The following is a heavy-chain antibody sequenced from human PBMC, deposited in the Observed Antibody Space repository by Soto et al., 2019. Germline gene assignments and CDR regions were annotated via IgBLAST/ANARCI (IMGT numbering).Heavy chain of an antibody. CDR3: AQHEGYCRGGACYFGYYFDY. Sequence: GGSLRLSCAASGFTFTSYAMSWVRQAPGKGLEWVSGISGSGGTTYYADSVKGRFTISRDNSKDTLYLQMNSLRAEDTAVYYCAQHEGYCRGGACYFGYYFDYWGQGTLVTVSS. CDR1: GFTFTSYA. D-gene: IGHD2-15*01. V-gene: IGHV3-23*01. CDR2: ISGSGGTT. J-gene: IGHJ4*02.